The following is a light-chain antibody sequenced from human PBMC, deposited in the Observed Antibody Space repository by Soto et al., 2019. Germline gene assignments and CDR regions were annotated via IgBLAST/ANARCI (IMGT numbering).Light chain of an antibody. CDR2: GDN. CDR1: TSNIGAPYD. Sequence: QSVLTQPPSVAGSPGQSVSISCAWMTSNIGAPYDVHWYQHLPGTAPKLLIYGDNNRPSGVPDRFSGSKSGTSASLAITRLQAEDEADYYCQSYDISLHNYVFGTGTKVTVL. V-gene: IGLV1-40*01. J-gene: IGLJ1*01. CDR3: QSYDISLHNYV.